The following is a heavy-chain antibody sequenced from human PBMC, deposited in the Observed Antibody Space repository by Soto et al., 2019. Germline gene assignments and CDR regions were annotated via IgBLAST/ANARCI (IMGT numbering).Heavy chain of an antibody. CDR3: ARDRTTGVRYFDSLNAEGMDV. CDR1: GFTFSSYS. CDR2: ISSSSSTI. V-gene: IGHV3-48*02. D-gene: IGHD3-9*01. Sequence: GGSLRLSCAASGFTFSSYSMNWVRQAPGKGLEWVSYISSSSSTIYYADSVKGRFTISRDNAKNSLYLQMNSLRDEDTAVYYCARDRTTGVRYFDSLNAEGMDVWGQGTTVTVSS. J-gene: IGHJ6*02.